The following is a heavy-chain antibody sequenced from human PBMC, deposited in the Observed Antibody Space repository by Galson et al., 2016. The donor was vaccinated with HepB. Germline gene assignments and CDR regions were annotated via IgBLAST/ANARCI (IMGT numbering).Heavy chain of an antibody. Sequence: SLRLSCAASGFTVSSSYMSWVRQAPGKGLEWVSVIYAGGSTYYADSVKGRFSISRDNSKNTLYLLMNSLRAEDTAGYYCTRRAFDYGDYPFDHWGQGTLVTVSS. V-gene: IGHV3-53*01. CDR2: IYAGGST. J-gene: IGHJ4*02. CDR1: GFTVSSSY. CDR3: TRRAFDYGDYPFDH. D-gene: IGHD4-17*01.